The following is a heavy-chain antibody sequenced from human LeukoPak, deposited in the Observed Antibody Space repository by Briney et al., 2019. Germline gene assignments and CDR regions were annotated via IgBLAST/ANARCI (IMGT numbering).Heavy chain of an antibody. V-gene: IGHV3-74*01. CDR1: GFTFSTHW. CDR2: INGVGSST. D-gene: IGHD3-10*01. J-gene: IGHJ4*02. CDR3: ARDRQMVRGVILDY. Sequence: GGSVRLSCAASGFTFSTHWMHWVRQAPGKGLVWGSQINGVGSSTHYADSVKGRFTISRDNAKNTLYLQMNSLGAEDTAIYYCARDRQMVRGVILDYWGQGTRVTVSS.